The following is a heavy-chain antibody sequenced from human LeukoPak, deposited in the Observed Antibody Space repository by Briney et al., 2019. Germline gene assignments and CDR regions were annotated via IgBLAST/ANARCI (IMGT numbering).Heavy chain of an antibody. V-gene: IGHV3-21*01. D-gene: IGHD6-6*01. CDR3: ARDLDSVAASY. Sequence: PGGSLRLSCAASGFTFSSYSMNWDRQAPGRGLEWVSSISSSSSYIYYADSVKGRFTISRDNAKNSLYLQMNSLRAEDTAVYYCARDLDSVAASYWGQGTLVTVSS. J-gene: IGHJ4*02. CDR1: GFTFSSYS. CDR2: ISSSSSYI.